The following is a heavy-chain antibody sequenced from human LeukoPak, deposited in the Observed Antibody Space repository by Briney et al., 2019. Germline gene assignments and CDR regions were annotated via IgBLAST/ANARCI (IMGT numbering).Heavy chain of an antibody. V-gene: IGHV3-7*01. CDR3: ASAYYHYYFDY. J-gene: IGHJ4*02. Sequence: GGSLRLSCAASGFTFSNHWMTWVRQAPGKGLEWVANINQEGSEKYYVDSVRGRFTISRDNAKNSLYLQMNSLRAEDSAVYYCASAYYHYYFDYWGQGTLVTVSS. CDR1: GFTFSNHW. CDR2: INQEGSEK. D-gene: IGHD3-16*01.